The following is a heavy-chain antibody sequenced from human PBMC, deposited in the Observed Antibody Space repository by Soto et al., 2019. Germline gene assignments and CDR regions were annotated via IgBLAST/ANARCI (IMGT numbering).Heavy chain of an antibody. CDR3: ARGASLYAFWSGYYSDY. V-gene: IGHV1-18*01. D-gene: IGHD3-3*01. Sequence: QVQLVQSGAEVKKPGASVKVSCKASGYTFTSYGISWVRQAPGQGLAWMGWIRAYHGNTNYAQKLQGRVTMTTDTSTSTAYMELRSLRSDDTAVYYCARGASLYAFWSGYYSDYWGQGTLVTVSS. CDR1: GYTFTSYG. J-gene: IGHJ4*02. CDR2: IRAYHGNT.